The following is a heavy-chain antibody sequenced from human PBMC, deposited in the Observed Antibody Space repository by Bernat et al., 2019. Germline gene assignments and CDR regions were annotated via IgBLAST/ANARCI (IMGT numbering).Heavy chain of an antibody. CDR1: GFTFSSYG. CDR2: IKSESDGGTS. J-gene: IGHJ4*02. Sequence: VQLVESGGGVVQPGRSLRLSCAASGFTFSSYGMHWVRQAPGKGLEWVGRIKSESDGGTSDFAAAVKGRFTISRDDSKNTLYLHMSSLRSEDTAVYYCSTPLFKTTNYWGQGTLVTVSS. V-gene: IGHV3-15*01. D-gene: IGHD4-17*01. CDR3: STPLFKTTNY.